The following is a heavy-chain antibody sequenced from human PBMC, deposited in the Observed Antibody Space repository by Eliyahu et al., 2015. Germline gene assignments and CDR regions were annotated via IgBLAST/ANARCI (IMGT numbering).Heavy chain of an antibody. Sequence: QMQLVQSGAEVKKTGSSVKVXCKXSGYXFXXRYLHXXRQAPGQALEWMGWITPFNGNTNYAQXFQDRVTITRDRSMSTAYMELSSLRSEDTAMYYCASEGGSQGGYSNWFDPWGQGTLVTVSS. J-gene: IGHJ5*02. CDR3: ASEGGSQGGYSNWFDP. CDR2: ITPFNGNT. CDR1: GYXFXXRY. V-gene: IGHV1-45*02. D-gene: IGHD3-22*01.